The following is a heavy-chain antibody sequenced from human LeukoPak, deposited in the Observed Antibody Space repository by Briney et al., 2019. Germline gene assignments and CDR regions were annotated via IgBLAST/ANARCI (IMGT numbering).Heavy chain of an antibody. CDR3: AKTARQYYYDSSGYWTDY. D-gene: IGHD3-22*01. J-gene: IGHJ4*02. V-gene: IGHV3-23*01. Sequence: GSLRLSCAASGFTFSSYAMSWVRQAPGKGLEWVSAISGSGGSTYYADSVKGRFTISRDNSKNTLYLQMNSLRAEDTAVYYCAKTARQYYYDSSGYWTDYWAREPWSPSPQ. CDR1: GFTFSSYA. CDR2: ISGSGGST.